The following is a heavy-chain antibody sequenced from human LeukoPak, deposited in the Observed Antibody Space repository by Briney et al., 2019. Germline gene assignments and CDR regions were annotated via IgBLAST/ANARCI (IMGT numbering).Heavy chain of an antibody. D-gene: IGHD3-22*01. CDR1: GGTFSSYA. CDR3: ARDLTYYYASSGYYYDY. CDR2: IIPSLGIA. J-gene: IGHJ4*02. V-gene: IGHV1-69*04. Sequence: SVKVSCKASGGTFSSYAISWVRQAPGQGREGMGRIIPSLGIANYAQKFQGRVTITAHKSTSTAYMELRSLRSEDTAVYYCARDLTYYYASSGYYYDYSGPGTLVTASS.